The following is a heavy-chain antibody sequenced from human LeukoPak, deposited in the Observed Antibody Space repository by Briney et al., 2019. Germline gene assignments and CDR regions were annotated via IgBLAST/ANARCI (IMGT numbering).Heavy chain of an antibody. CDR2: ISSSSSYI. CDR3: ARDLSGYSYGSPYYFDY. J-gene: IGHJ4*02. D-gene: IGHD5-18*01. CDR1: GFTFSSYS. V-gene: IGHV3-21*01. Sequence: GGSLRLSCAASGFTFSSYSMNWVRQAPGKGLEWVSSISSSSSYIYYADSVKGRFTISRDNAKNSLYLQMNSLRAEDTAVYYCARDLSGYSYGSPYYFDYWGQGTLVTVSS.